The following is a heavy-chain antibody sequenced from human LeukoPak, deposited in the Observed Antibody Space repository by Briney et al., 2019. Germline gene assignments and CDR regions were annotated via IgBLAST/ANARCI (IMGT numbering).Heavy chain of an antibody. CDR2: INEDGREK. D-gene: IGHD3-10*01. CDR3: VRGGFSLDR. Sequence: GGSLRLSCAASGFTFNTYWMTWVRQAPGKGLEWVAKINEDGREKYYVDSVKGRIFISRDNARHSLYLQMNSPRAEDTAVYYCVRGGFSLDRWGQGTLATVSS. V-gene: IGHV3-7*01. CDR1: GFTFNTYW. J-gene: IGHJ5*02.